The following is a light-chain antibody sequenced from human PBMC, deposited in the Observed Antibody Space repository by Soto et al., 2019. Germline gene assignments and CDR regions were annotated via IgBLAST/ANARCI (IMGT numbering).Light chain of an antibody. Sequence: QSALTQPASVSGSSGQSITISCTGTNSDVGAYNYVSWFQQHPGKAPKLIIFEVTNRPSGVSHRFSGSKSANTASLTISGLQAEDESDYYCSSYAASDIVVFGGGTKLTVL. CDR2: EVT. CDR1: NSDVGAYNY. CDR3: SSYAASDIVV. J-gene: IGLJ3*02. V-gene: IGLV2-14*01.